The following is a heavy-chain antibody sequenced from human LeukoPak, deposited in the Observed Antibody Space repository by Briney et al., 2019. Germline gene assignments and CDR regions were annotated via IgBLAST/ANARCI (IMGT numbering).Heavy chain of an antibody. V-gene: IGHV3-21*01. J-gene: IGHJ4*02. Sequence: GGSLRLSCAASGFTFSSYSMNWVRQAPGKGLEGVSSISSSSYIYYSDSVKGRFTISRDNAKNSLYLQMNSLRAEDTAVYYCARDSIVATIPDYWGQGTLVTVSS. CDR3: ARDSIVATIPDY. D-gene: IGHD5-12*01. CDR2: ISSSSYI. CDR1: GFTFSSYS.